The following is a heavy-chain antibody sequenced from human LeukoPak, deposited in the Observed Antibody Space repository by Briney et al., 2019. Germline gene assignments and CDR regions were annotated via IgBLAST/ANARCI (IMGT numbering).Heavy chain of an antibody. Sequence: SETLSLTCTVSGGSISKSGYYWGWIRQPPGKGLEWIANIYYSGSTYYNPSLQSRVTISVDTSKNQFFLNLRSVTAADSAVYYCASDGSDNWGQFDFWGQGALVTVSS. J-gene: IGHJ4*02. CDR2: IYYSGST. V-gene: IGHV4-39*07. CDR1: GGSISKSGYY. CDR3: ASDGSDNWGQFDF. D-gene: IGHD1-1*01.